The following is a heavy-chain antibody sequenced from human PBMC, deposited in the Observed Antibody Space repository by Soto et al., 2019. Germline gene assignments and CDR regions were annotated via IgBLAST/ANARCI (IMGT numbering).Heavy chain of an antibody. CDR3: ARARSRSAYQHGMDV. Sequence: QVQLVQSGAEVKKPGSSVKVSCKASGGTFSSYGISWVRQAPGQGLEWMGGIIPIFGTANYAQKFQGRVTMAGDESTSTAYMELSSLGSEETAVFYCARARSRSAYQHGMDVWGQGTTVTVSS. CDR1: GGTFSSYG. CDR2: IIPIFGTA. V-gene: IGHV1-69*12. J-gene: IGHJ6*02. D-gene: IGHD6-6*01.